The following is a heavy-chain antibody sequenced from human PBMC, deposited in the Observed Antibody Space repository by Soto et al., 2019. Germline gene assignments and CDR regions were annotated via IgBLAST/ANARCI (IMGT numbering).Heavy chain of an antibody. Sequence: QVQLVESGGGVVQPGRSLRLSCAASGFTFSSYAMHWVRQAPGKGLEWVAVISYDGSNKYYADSVKGRFTISRDNSKNTLYLQMNSLRAEDTAVYDCARVAVEMATIHGFDYWGQGTRVTVSS. J-gene: IGHJ4*02. D-gene: IGHD5-12*01. CDR3: ARVAVEMATIHGFDY. V-gene: IGHV3-30-3*01. CDR1: GFTFSSYA. CDR2: ISYDGSNK.